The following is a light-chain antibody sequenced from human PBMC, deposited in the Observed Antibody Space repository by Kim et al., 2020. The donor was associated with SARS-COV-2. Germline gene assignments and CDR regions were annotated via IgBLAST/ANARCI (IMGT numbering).Light chain of an antibody. CDR1: KLGDKY. CDR3: QAWDSTTDVV. J-gene: IGLJ2*01. V-gene: IGLV3-1*01. Sequence: SYELTQPPSVSVSPGQTASITCSGDKLGDKYAFWYQQKPGQSPVLVIYQDSKRPSGIPERFSGSNSGNTATLTISGTQAMDEADYYCQAWDSTTDVVFGGGTQLTVL. CDR2: QDS.